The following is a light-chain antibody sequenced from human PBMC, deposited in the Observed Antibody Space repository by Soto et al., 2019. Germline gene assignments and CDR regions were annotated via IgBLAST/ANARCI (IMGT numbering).Light chain of an antibody. V-gene: IGKV1-5*01. CDR3: QQYNSYSLT. J-gene: IGKJ4*01. CDR1: QSISSW. Sequence: DIQITKSPSTLSASVGDRVTITCRASQSISSWLAWYQQKPGKAPKLLIYDASSLESGVPSRFSGSGSGTEFTLTISSLQPDDFATYYCQQYNSYSLTFGGGTKVDI. CDR2: DAS.